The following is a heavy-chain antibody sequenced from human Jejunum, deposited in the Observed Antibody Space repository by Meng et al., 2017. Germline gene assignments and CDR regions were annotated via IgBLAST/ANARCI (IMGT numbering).Heavy chain of an antibody. CDR2: ITSGGTT. D-gene: IGHD3-10*01. CDR3: AKDRSVRGVIDSQDS. J-gene: IGHJ4*02. CDR1: GFIFSNYA. V-gene: IGHV3-23*01. Sequence: GGSLRLSCAASGFIFSNYAMSWVRQAPGRGLEWVSIITSGGTTYYEDSVKGRFTISRDNLKSMLYLQMNSLRAEDTAIYYCAKDRSVRGVIDSQDSWGQGTRVTVSS.